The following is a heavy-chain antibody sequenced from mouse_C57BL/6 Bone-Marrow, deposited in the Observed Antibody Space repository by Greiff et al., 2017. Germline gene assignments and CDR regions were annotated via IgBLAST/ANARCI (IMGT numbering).Heavy chain of an antibody. CDR3: TRRGYYGSSIDY. CDR2: IYPGAGDT. D-gene: IGHD1-1*01. CDR1: GYAFSSSW. J-gene: IGHJ2*01. V-gene: IGHV1-82*01. Sequence: VQLQEPGPELVKPGASVKISCKASGYAFSSSWMNWVKQRPGQGLEWIGLIYPGAGDTNYNEKFKGKATLTVDKSSSTAYMQLSSLTSEDSAVSCGTRRGYYGSSIDYWGQGTTLTVSS.